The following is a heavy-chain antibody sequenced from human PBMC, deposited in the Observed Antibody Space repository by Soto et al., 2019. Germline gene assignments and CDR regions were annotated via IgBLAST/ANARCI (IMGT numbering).Heavy chain of an antibody. CDR3: ARGGIECDTTSCSRRGPSRVDF. V-gene: IGHV3-11*03. CDR2: INTASNYR. CDR1: GFNFNDFY. Sequence: QVQLLESGGGLVKPGGSLRLSCTASGFNFNDFYMSWIRQAPGKGLEYISYINTASNYRNYADSVKGRFTISRDNVKNSLYLQMNSLRDEDTALYYCARGGIECDTTSCSRRGPSRVDFWGQGTLVTVSS. J-gene: IGHJ4*02. D-gene: IGHD2-2*01.